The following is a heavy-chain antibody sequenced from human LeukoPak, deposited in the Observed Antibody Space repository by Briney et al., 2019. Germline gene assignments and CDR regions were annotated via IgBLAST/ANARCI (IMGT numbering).Heavy chain of an antibody. V-gene: IGHV3-9*01. CDR3: AKDSSSSYYYGMDV. CDR1: GFTFDDYA. Sequence: GGSLRLSCAASGFTFDDYAMHWVRQAPGKGLEWVSGISWNSGSIGYADSVKGRFTISRDNAKNSLYLQKNSLRAEDTALYYCAKDSSSSYYYGMDVWGQGTTVTVSS. CDR2: ISWNSGSI. J-gene: IGHJ6*02. D-gene: IGHD6-13*01.